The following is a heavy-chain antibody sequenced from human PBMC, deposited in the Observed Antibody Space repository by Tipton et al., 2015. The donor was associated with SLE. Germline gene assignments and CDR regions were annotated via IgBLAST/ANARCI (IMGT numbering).Heavy chain of an antibody. D-gene: IGHD6-13*01. CDR3: ARGWYSRNWEWWFDP. V-gene: IGHV4-59*11. Sequence: TLSLTCTVSGGSIRSHYWSWIRQPPGKGLGGIGYMYHSGRTKYNPSLKSRVTISLDTSKNQVSLKLTSVTAADTAVYYCARGWYSRNWEWWFDPWGQGTLVTVSS. CDR1: GGSIRSHY. CDR2: MYHSGRT. J-gene: IGHJ5*02.